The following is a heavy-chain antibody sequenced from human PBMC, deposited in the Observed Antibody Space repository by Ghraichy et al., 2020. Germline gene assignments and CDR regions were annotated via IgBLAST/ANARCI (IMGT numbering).Heavy chain of an antibody. CDR3: ARSGRGYSYGFPHYYYGMDV. V-gene: IGHV1-2*02. CDR1: GYTFTGYY. CDR2: INPNSGGT. Sequence: ASVKVSCKASGYTFTGYYMHWVRQAPGQGLEWMGWINPNSGGTNYAQKFQGRVTMTRDTSISTAYMELSRLRSDDTAVYYCARSGRGYSYGFPHYYYGMDVWGQGTTVTVSS. D-gene: IGHD5-18*01. J-gene: IGHJ6*02.